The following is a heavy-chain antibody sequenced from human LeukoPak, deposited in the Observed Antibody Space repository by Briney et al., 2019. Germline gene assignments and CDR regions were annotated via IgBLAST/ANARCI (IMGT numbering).Heavy chain of an antibody. CDR2: MNPNSGNT. J-gene: IGHJ5*02. CDR1: GYTSTSYD. V-gene: IGHV1-8*03. Sequence: ASVKVSCKASGYTSTSYDINWVRQATGQGLEWMGWMNPNSGNTGYAQKFQGRVTITRNTSISTAYMELSSLRSEDTAVYYCAGRPRFGRGYYRTHWFDPWGQGTLVTVSS. D-gene: IGHD3-22*01. CDR3: AGRPRFGRGYYRTHWFDP.